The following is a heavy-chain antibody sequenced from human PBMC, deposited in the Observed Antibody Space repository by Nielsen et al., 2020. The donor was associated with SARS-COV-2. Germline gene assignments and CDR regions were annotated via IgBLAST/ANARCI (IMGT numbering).Heavy chain of an antibody. CDR1: GYTFTSYA. CDR3: ARRGSTREYYFDY. V-gene: IGHV1-3*01. CDR2: INAGNGNT. J-gene: IGHJ4*02. D-gene: IGHD2-2*01. Sequence: ASVKVSCKASGYTFTSYAMHWVRQAPGQRLEWMGWINAGNGNTKYSQKFQGRVTITRDTSASTAYMELSSLRSEDTAVYYCARRGSTREYYFDYWGQGTRVTVSS.